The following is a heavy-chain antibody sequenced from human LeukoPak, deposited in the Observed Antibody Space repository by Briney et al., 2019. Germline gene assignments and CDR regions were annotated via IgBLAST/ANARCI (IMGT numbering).Heavy chain of an antibody. V-gene: IGHV4-31*03. J-gene: IGHJ4*02. CDR3: ARESYGSGTFTDY. Sequence: SETLSLTCTVSGGSISSGGYYRSWIRQHPGKGLEWIGYIYYSGSTYYNPSLKSRVTISVDTSKNQFSLKLSSVTAADTAVYYCARESYGSGTFTDYWGQGTLVTVSS. CDR2: IYYSGST. CDR1: GGSISSGGYY. D-gene: IGHD3-10*01.